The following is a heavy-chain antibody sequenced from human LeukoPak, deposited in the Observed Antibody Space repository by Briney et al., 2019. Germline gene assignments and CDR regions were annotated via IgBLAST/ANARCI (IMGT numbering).Heavy chain of an antibody. CDR3: ARDFDRYYFDY. Sequence: GGSLRLSCAASGFTFSSYWMHWVRQAPGKGLVWVSRINTEETSTSYADSVKGRFTISRDNAENTLYLQMNSLRADDTAVYYCARDFDRYYFDYWGQGSLVTVSS. CDR2: INTEETST. CDR1: GFTFSSYW. J-gene: IGHJ4*02. V-gene: IGHV3-74*01. D-gene: IGHD3-9*01.